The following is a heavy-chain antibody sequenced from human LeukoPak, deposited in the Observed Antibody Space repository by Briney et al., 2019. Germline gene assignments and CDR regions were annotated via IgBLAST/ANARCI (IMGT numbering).Heavy chain of an antibody. V-gene: IGHV1-8*01. CDR3: AVGYCSGGSCYSSYYDY. J-gene: IGHJ4*02. CDR2: MNPNSGNT. D-gene: IGHD2-15*01. CDR1: GYTFTGYD. Sequence: ASVKVSCKASGYTFTGYDINWVRQATGQGLEWMGWMNPNSGNTGYAQKFQGRVTMTRNTSISTAYMELSSLRSEDTAVYYCAVGYCSGGSCYSSYYDYWGQGTLVTVSS.